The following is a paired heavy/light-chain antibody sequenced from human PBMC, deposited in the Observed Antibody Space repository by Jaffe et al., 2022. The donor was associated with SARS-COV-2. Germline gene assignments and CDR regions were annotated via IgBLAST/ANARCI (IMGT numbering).Light chain of an antibody. CDR3: QHFGTSFT. CDR1: QSFSSSY. Sequence: EIVLTQSPGTLSLSPGERATLSCRASQSFSSSYLAWYQHKPGQAPRLLIYGASTRATGIPDRFSGSGSGTEFTLTISRLEPEDFAVYYCQHFGTSFTFGPGTKVDIK. V-gene: IGKV3-20*01. CDR2: GAS. J-gene: IGKJ3*01.
Heavy chain of an antibody. CDR2: IDSSDGST. J-gene: IGHJ6*03. V-gene: IGHV1-46*01. CDR1: GYIFTDRH. Sequence: QAQLVQSGPEVKKPGASVKVSCESSGYIFTDRHIHWVRQAPGQGLEWMGIIDSSDGSTKYPQNLQGRVTVTRDTSTSTVYMELTSLRSDDTAVYYCARGFYYYMDVWGKGTTVIVSS. CDR3: ARGFYYYMDV.